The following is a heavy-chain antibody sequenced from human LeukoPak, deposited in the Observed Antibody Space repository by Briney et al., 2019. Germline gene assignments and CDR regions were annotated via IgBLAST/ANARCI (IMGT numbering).Heavy chain of an antibody. D-gene: IGHD3-22*01. CDR2: IYYSGGT. V-gene: IGHV4-59*11. J-gene: IGHJ1*01. CDR1: GGSIRSHY. CDR3: ARGAGYDSSGYYAEYFQH. Sequence: MPSETLSLTCTVCGGSIRSHYWRWIGQPPGKGLDWIGYIYYSGGTSYNPSLKSRATISVDTSKNQFSLKLSSVTAADTAVYYGARGAGYDSSGYYAEYFQHWGQGTLVTVSS.